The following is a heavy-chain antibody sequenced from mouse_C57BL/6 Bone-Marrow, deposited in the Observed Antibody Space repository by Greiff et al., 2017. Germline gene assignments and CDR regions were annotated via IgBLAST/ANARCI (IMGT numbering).Heavy chain of an antibody. CDR2: IYPGSGST. Sequence: QVQLKESGAELVKPGASVKMSCKASGYTFTSYWITWVKQRPGQGLEWIGDIYPGSGSTNYNEKFKSKATLTVDTSSSTAYMQLSSLTSEDSAVYYCAQIYYGISFAYWGQGTLVTVSA. CDR1: GYTFTSYW. V-gene: IGHV1-55*01. D-gene: IGHD2-1*01. J-gene: IGHJ3*01. CDR3: AQIYYGISFAY.